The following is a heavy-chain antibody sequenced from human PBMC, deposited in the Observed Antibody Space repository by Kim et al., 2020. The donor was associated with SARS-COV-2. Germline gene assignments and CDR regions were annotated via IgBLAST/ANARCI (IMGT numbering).Heavy chain of an antibody. Sequence: ASVKVSCKASGYTFTGYYMHWVRQAPGQGLEWMGWINPNSGGTNYAQKFQGRVTMTRDTSISTAYMELSRLRSDDTAVYYCARDKRTGTKVEHAFDIWGQGTMVTVSS. CDR2: INPNSGGT. V-gene: IGHV1-2*02. CDR1: GYTFTGYY. D-gene: IGHD1-7*01. J-gene: IGHJ3*02. CDR3: ARDKRTGTKVEHAFDI.